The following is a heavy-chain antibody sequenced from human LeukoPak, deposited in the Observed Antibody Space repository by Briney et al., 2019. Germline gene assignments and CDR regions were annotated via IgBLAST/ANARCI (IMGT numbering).Heavy chain of an antibody. CDR1: GYTFTSYG. CDR2: ISAYNGNT. D-gene: IGHD2-2*01. Sequence: ASVKVSCKASGYTFTSYGISWVRQAAGQGLEWMGWISAYNGNTNYAQKLQGRVTMTTDTSTSTAYMGLRSLRSDDTAVYYCARDSGWGYCSSTSCQNAFDIWGQGTMVTVSS. V-gene: IGHV1-18*01. J-gene: IGHJ3*02. CDR3: ARDSGWGYCSSTSCQNAFDI.